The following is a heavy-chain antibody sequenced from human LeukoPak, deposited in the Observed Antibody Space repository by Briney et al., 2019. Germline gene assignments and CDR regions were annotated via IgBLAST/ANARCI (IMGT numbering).Heavy chain of an antibody. V-gene: IGHV3-23*01. J-gene: IGHJ5*02. CDR3: AKGSSGYFADL. D-gene: IGHD3-22*01. CDR2: LSGSGYAT. Sequence: AGGSLRLSCAASGFTFNAYAMSWVRQAPGKGLEWVSSLSGSGYATHYADFVKGRFTISRDNSKNTLFLQMNSLRAEDTALYYCAKGSSGYFADLWGQGTLVTVSS. CDR1: GFTFNAYA.